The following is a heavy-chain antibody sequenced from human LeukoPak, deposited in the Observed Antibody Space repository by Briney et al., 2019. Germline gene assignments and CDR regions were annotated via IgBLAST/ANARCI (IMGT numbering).Heavy chain of an antibody. CDR2: IYYSGST. V-gene: IGHV4-59*01. CDR3: ARGYDSSGYYPYYYYGMDV. J-gene: IGHJ6*02. Sequence: SETLSLTCTVSGGSIGSYYWSWIRQPPGKGLEWIGYIYYSGSTNYNPSLKSRVTISVDTSKNQFSLKLSSVTAADTAVYYCARGYDSSGYYPYYYYGMDVWGQGTTVTVSS. D-gene: IGHD3-22*01. CDR1: GGSIGSYY.